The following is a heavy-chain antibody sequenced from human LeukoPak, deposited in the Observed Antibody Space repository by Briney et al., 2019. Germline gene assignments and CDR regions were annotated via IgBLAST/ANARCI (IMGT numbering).Heavy chain of an antibody. CDR3: AKDPTYYYDSSGFCEH. Sequence: PGGSLRLSCAASGFTFDEYAMHWVRQAPGKGLEWVSLISGDGDNTYYADSVKGRFTISRDNSKNSLYLQMNSLRTEDTALYYCAKDPTYYYDSSGFCEHWGQGTLVTVSS. CDR1: GFTFDEYA. V-gene: IGHV3-43*02. CDR2: ISGDGDNT. D-gene: IGHD3-22*01. J-gene: IGHJ1*01.